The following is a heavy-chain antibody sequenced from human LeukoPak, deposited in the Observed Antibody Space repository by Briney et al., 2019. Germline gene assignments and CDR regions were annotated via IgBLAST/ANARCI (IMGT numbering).Heavy chain of an antibody. CDR2: INPSGGST. D-gene: IGHD3-22*01. CDR1: GYTFTSYY. V-gene: IGHV1-46*01. J-gene: IGHJ4*02. CDR3: ARAYYYDSSGYEDFDY. Sequence: ASVKVSCKAFGYTFTSYYMHWVRQAPGQGLEWMGIINPSGGSTSYAQKFQGRVTMTRDTSTSTVYMELSSLRSEDTAVYYCARAYYYDSSGYEDFDYWGQGTLVTVSS.